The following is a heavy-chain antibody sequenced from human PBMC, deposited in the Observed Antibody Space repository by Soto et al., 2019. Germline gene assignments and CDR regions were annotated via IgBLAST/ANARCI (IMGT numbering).Heavy chain of an antibody. D-gene: IGHD2-2*01. CDR1: GYSFTAYW. Sequence: ASVKISCQASGYSFTAYWITWVRQMPGKGLEWMATIDPSDSYVDYSPSFRGHVTFSVDRSITTVYLQWNSLKASDSAMYFCTRRASSSFYHFDFWGQGALVTVSS. CDR3: TRRASSSFYHFDF. CDR2: IDPSDSYV. J-gene: IGHJ4*02. V-gene: IGHV5-10-1*01.